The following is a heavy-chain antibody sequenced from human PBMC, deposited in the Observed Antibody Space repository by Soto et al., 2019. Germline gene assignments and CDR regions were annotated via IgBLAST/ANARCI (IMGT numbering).Heavy chain of an antibody. J-gene: IGHJ4*02. V-gene: IGHV3-9*01. CDR1: GFTFDDYA. CDR2: ISWNSGSI. Sequence: PGGSLRLSCAAYGFTFDDYAMHWVRQAPGKGLEWVSGISWNSGSIGYADSVKGRFTISRDNAKNSLYLQMNSLRAEDTALYYCAKVGYSSKDYWGQGTLVTVSS. D-gene: IGHD6-13*01. CDR3: AKVGYSSKDY.